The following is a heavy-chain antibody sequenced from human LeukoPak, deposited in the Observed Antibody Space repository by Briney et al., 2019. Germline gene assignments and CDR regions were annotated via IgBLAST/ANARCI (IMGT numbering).Heavy chain of an antibody. D-gene: IGHD4-17*01. CDR3: AREHDYGDYSSGSLAFDI. J-gene: IGHJ3*02. Sequence: PGGSLRLSCAASGFTFSSYGMPWVRQAPGRGLEWVAVIWYDGSKKYYADSVKGRFTISRDNSKNTLYLQMSSLRAEDTAVYYCAREHDYGDYSSGSLAFDIWGQGTMVTVSS. V-gene: IGHV3-33*01. CDR1: GFTFSSYG. CDR2: IWYDGSKK.